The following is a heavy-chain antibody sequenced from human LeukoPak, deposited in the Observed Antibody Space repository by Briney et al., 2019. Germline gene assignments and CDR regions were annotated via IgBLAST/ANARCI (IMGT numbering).Heavy chain of an antibody. D-gene: IGHD6-19*01. V-gene: IGHV4-4*07. CDR2: IYTSGST. CDR3: ARDQVPNSSGWYDDAFDI. J-gene: IGHJ3*02. Sequence: SETLSLTCTVSGASISSYYWNWIRQPAGKGLEWIGRIYTSGSTNYNPSLKSRVTMSVDTSKNQFSLKLSSVTAADTAVYYCARDQVPNSSGWYDDAFDIWGQGTMVTVSS. CDR1: GASISSYY.